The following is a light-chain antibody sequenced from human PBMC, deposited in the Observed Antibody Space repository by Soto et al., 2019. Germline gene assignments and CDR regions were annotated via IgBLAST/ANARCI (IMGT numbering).Light chain of an antibody. V-gene: IGKV3-20*01. J-gene: IGKJ1*01. CDR3: QQYVTSPWA. Sequence: EIVLTQSPGTLSFAPGERATLSCRASQSVSSSFFAWYQQKPGQAPRLLIYGASNRATGIPDRFSGSGSGTDFTLTISRLEPEDFAVYYCQQYVTSPWAFGQGNKVAIE. CDR2: GAS. CDR1: QSVSSSF.